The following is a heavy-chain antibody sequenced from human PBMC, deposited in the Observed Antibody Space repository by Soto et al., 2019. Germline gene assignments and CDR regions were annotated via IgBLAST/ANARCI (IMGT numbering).Heavy chain of an antibody. Sequence: QVQLQESGPGLVKPSQTLSLTCTVSGGSISSGGYYWSWIRQHPGKGLEWIGYIYYSGSTYYNPSHQSLVTISVDTPRNQYSLKVSSVTAADTAVYYGARAMTIRGDSMDVWGQGTTVTVSS. J-gene: IGHJ6*02. D-gene: IGHD3-10*01. CDR2: IYYSGST. V-gene: IGHV4-31*01. CDR1: GGSISSGGYY. CDR3: ARAMTIRGDSMDV.